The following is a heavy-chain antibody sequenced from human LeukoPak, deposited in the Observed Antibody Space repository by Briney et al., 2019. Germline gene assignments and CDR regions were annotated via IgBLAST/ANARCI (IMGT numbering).Heavy chain of an antibody. Sequence: PGGSLRLSCAASGFTFSNYWMHWVRQAPGKGLAWVSRINTDGTSTIYADSVRGRFTISRDNAKNTVYLQMNSLRAEDTAVYYCARGSVGPDCWGQGTLVTVSS. D-gene: IGHD1-26*01. CDR3: ARGSVGPDC. CDR1: GFTFSNYW. J-gene: IGHJ4*02. CDR2: INTDGTST. V-gene: IGHV3-74*01.